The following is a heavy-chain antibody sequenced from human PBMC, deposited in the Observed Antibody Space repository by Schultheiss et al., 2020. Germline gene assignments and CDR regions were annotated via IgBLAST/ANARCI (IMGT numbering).Heavy chain of an antibody. J-gene: IGHJ6*02. V-gene: IGHV3-NL1*01. CDR2: ISGSGGST. Sequence: GGSLRLSCAASGFTFNNYGMHWVRQAPGKGLEWVSAISGSGGSTYYADSVKGRFTISRDNSKNTLYLQMNSLRTEDTAVYYCASGLLFGPYYYGMDVWGQGTTVTVSS. CDR3: ASGLLFGPYYYGMDV. D-gene: IGHD2-21*02. CDR1: GFTFNNYG.